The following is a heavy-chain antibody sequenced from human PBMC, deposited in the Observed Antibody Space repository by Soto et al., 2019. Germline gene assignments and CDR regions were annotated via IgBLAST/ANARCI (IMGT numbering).Heavy chain of an antibody. CDR1: XXXXXXXX. CDR3: AREGVRGMDV. Sequence: QVQLVQSGAEVKKPGASVKVSCXXXXXXXXXXXXXXVRQATGKGLEWMGWMNPNSANTGYAQKXXXXXXXTXXTXXXXXXXXXXXXRSEDTAXYYCAREGVRGMDVWGQGTTVTVSS. CDR2: MNPNSANT. V-gene: IGHV1-8*01. J-gene: IGHJ6*02. D-gene: IGHD3-10*01.